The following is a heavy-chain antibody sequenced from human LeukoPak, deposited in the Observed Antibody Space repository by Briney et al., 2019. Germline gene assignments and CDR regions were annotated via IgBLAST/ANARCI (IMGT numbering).Heavy chain of an antibody. Sequence: PSETLSLTCTVSGGSFSGYFWSWVRQPPGKGLERLGSIHYSGSTNYNPPLKSRVTISLDTSQNQFSLKLSSVTAADTAVYFCARDRVPGNYWGQGTLVTVSS. D-gene: IGHD1-26*01. CDR3: ARDRVPGNY. CDR1: GGSFSGYF. CDR2: IHYSGST. J-gene: IGHJ4*02. V-gene: IGHV4-59*01.